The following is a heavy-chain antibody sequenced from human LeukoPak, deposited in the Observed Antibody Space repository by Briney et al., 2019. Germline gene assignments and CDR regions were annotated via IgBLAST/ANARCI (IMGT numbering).Heavy chain of an antibody. D-gene: IGHD2-15*01. CDR3: AKVGVDIVVVVAATPFDY. Sequence: GGSLRLSCAASGFTFSSYAMSWVRQAPGKGLEWVSAISGSGGSTYYADSVKGRFTISRDNSKNTLCLQMNSLRAEDTAVYYCAKVGVDIVVVVAATPFDYWGQGTLVTVSS. V-gene: IGHV3-23*01. CDR2: ISGSGGST. CDR1: GFTFSSYA. J-gene: IGHJ4*02.